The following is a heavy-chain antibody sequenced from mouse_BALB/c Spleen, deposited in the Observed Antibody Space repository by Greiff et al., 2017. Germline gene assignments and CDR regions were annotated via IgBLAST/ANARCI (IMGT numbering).Heavy chain of an antibody. CDR2: VNPYNGGT. D-gene: IGHD1-1*02. Sequence: SGPELVKPGASVKMSCKASGYTFTDYYMDWVKQSHGESFEWIGRVNPYNGGTSYNQKFKGKATLTVDKSSSTAYMELNSLTSEDSAVYYCARGGKTYFDYWGQGTTLTVSS. V-gene: IGHV1-19*01. CDR1: GYTFTDYY. CDR3: ARGGKTYFDY. J-gene: IGHJ2*01.